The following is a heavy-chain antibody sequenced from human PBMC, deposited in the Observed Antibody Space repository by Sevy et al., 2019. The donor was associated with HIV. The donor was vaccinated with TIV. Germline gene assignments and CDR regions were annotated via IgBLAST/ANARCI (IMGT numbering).Heavy chain of an antibody. CDR3: AKDPPNQDYYDSSSSGYFDS. CDR1: GFTFSNYA. CDR2: ISISGDNT. J-gene: IGHJ4*02. D-gene: IGHD3-22*01. V-gene: IGHV3-23*01. Sequence: GGSLRLSCAASGFTFSNYAMSWVRQAPGKGLQWVSVISISGDNTYYADSVKGRFTISRDNSKNILYLQMSSLSAEDTAVYFCAKDPPNQDYYDSSSSGYFDSWGQGTLVTVSS.